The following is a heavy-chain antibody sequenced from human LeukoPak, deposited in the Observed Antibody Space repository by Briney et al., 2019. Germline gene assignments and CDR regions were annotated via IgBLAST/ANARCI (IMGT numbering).Heavy chain of an antibody. V-gene: IGHV4-61*02. D-gene: IGHD5-12*01. Sequence: SETLSLTCTVSGGSISSGSYYWSWIRQPAGKGLEWIGRIYTSGSTNYNPSLKSRVTISVDTSKNQFSLKLSSVTAADTAVYYCARMDIVATDPESYYYYYMDVWGKGPRSPSP. CDR1: GGSISSGSYY. CDR2: IYTSGST. J-gene: IGHJ6*03. CDR3: ARMDIVATDPESYYYYYMDV.